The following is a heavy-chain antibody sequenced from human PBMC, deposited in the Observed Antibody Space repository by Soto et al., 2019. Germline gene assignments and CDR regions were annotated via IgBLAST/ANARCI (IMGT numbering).Heavy chain of an antibody. D-gene: IGHD3-22*01. J-gene: IGHJ3*02. CDR1: GHTFTGYY. CDR2: INPNSGGT. CDR3: ARVRYYYDSSGYYFRGSKDAFDI. Sequence: ASVKVSCKASGHTFTGYYMHWVRQAPGQGLEWMGWINPNSGGTNYAQKFQGRVTMTRDTSISTAYMELSRLRSDDTAVYYCARVRYYYDSSGYYFRGSKDAFDIWGQGTMVTVSS. V-gene: IGHV1-2*02.